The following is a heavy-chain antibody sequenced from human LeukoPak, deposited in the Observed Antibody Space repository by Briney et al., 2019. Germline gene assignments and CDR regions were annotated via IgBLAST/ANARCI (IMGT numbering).Heavy chain of an antibody. J-gene: IGHJ4*02. CDR1: GFTFSSYA. CDR2: ISGSESST. CDR3: AKVPTSFYTASWGFDN. V-gene: IGHV3-23*01. D-gene: IGHD5-18*01. Sequence: NPGGSLRLSCAASGFTFSSYAMSWVRQAPGKGLEWVSAISGSESSTYYADSVRGWFTISRDNSKNTLYLQMNSLRSEDTAVYYCAKVPTSFYTASWGFDNWGQGTLVTVSS.